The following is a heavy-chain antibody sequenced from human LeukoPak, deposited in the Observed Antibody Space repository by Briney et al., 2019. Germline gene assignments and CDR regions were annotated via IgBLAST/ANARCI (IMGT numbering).Heavy chain of an antibody. CDR3: ARVGIAARRRAFDI. D-gene: IGHD6-6*01. Sequence: SETLSLTCAVYGGSFSGYYWSWIRQPAGKGLEWIGRIYTSGSTNYNPSLKSRVTISVDTSKNQFSLKLSSVTAADTAVHYCARVGIAARRRAFDIWGQGTMVTVSS. CDR1: GGSFSGYY. CDR2: IYTSGST. V-gene: IGHV4-59*10. J-gene: IGHJ3*02.